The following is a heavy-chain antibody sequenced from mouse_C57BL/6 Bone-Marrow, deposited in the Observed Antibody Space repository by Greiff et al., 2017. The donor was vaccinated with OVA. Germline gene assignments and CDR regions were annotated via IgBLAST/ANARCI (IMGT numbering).Heavy chain of an antibody. D-gene: IGHD2-4*01. J-gene: IGHJ2*01. CDR3: TPGDEYDGLDY. CDR1: GYTFTDYE. CDR2: IDPETGGT. V-gene: IGHV1-15*01. Sequence: QVQLQQSGAELVRPGASVTLSCKASGYTFTDYEMHWVKQTPVHGLEWIGAIDPETGGTAYNQKFKGKAILTADKSSSTAYMELRSLTSEDSAVYYCTPGDEYDGLDYWGQGTTLTVSS.